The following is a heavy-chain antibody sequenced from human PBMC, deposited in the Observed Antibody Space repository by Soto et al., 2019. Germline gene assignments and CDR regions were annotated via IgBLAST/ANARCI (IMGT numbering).Heavy chain of an antibody. CDR1: GGSFSGYY. CDR2: INHSGST. J-gene: IGHJ6*03. D-gene: IGHD3-10*01. V-gene: IGHV4-34*01. Sequence: PSESLSLTCAVYGGSFSGYYWSWIRQPPGKGLEWIGEINHSGSTNYNPSLKSRVTISVDTSKNQFSLKLSSVTAADTAVYYCARDILTGSGSYSNMEVWGKGTTVTVSS. CDR3: ARDILTGSGSYSNMEV.